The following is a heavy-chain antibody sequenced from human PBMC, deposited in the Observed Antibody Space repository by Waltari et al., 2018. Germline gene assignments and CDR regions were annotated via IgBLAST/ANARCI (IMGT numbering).Heavy chain of an antibody. CDR3: ARGSRYCTSTTCPSSAFDV. CDR2: SSPNSGDT. Sequence: QVQLVQSGAEVKKPGASVKVSCKASGYTFPEYYIHWVRQAPGQGLEWMGWSSPNSGDTKFAQRFQGRVTKTRDTSISTAYMELSRLTSDDTAVYYCARGSRYCTSTTCPSSAFDVWGQGTTVTVSS. D-gene: IGHD2-2*01. J-gene: IGHJ6*02. V-gene: IGHV1-2*02. CDR1: GYTFPEYY.